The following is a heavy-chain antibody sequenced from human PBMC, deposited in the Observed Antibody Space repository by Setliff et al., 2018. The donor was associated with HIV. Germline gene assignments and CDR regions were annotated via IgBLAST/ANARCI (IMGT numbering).Heavy chain of an antibody. J-gene: IGHJ6*03. CDR3: ARFEGGDKRGYSYGAYYYYMDV. CDR1: GYTFTSYG. D-gene: IGHD5-18*01. V-gene: IGHV1-18*01. Sequence: ASVKVSCKASGYTFTSYGISWVRQAPGQGLEWMGWISAYNGNTNYAQKFQGRVTLTTDTSTSTAYMEVKSLRSDDTAVYYCARFEGGDKRGYSYGAYYYYMDVWGKGTTVTVSS. CDR2: ISAYNGNT.